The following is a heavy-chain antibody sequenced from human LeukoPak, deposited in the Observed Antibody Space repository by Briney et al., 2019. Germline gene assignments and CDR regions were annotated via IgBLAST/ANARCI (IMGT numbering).Heavy chain of an antibody. D-gene: IGHD3-10*01. CDR2: INHSGST. CDR3: ARGRITMVRGGYYYYYMDV. CDR1: GGSFSGYY. V-gene: IGHV4-34*01. Sequence: SETLSLTXAVYGGSFSGYYWSWIRQPPGKGLEWIGEINHSGSTNYNPSLKSRVTISVDTSKNQFSLKLSSVTAADTAVYYCARGRITMVRGGYYYYYMDVWGKGTTVTVSS. J-gene: IGHJ6*03.